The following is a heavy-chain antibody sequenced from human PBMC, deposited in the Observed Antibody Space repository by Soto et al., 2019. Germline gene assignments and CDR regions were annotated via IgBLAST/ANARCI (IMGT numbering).Heavy chain of an antibody. CDR1: GYTFTSYA. J-gene: IGHJ6*02. CDR3: ASSYSNYALIDYYYYGMDV. CDR2: INAGNGNT. Sequence: QVQLVQSGAEVKKPGASVKVSCKASGYTFTSYAMHWVRQAPGQRLEWMGWINAGNGNTKYSQKFQGRVTITRDTSASTAYMELSSLRSEDTAVYYCASSYSNYALIDYYYYGMDVRGQGTTVTVSS. V-gene: IGHV1-3*01. D-gene: IGHD4-4*01.